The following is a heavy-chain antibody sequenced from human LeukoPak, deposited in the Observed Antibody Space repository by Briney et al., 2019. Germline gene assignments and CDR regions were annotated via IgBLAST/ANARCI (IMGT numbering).Heavy chain of an antibody. Sequence: GRSLRLSCAASGFTSSSYAMHWVRQAPGKGLEWVAVISYDGSNKYYADSVKGRFTISRDNSKNTLYLQMNSLRAEDTAVYYCASGDYDSSGYFTYFDYWGQGILVTVSS. CDR2: ISYDGSNK. J-gene: IGHJ4*02. V-gene: IGHV3-30*04. D-gene: IGHD3-22*01. CDR1: GFTSSSYA. CDR3: ASGDYDSSGYFTYFDY.